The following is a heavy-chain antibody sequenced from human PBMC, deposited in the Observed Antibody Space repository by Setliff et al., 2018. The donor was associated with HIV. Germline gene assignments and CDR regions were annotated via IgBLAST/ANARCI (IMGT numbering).Heavy chain of an antibody. J-gene: IGHJ4*02. CDR2: INWNGGDT. CDR3: ARAKYGGYGDPDDY. V-gene: IGHV3-20*04. D-gene: IGHD4-17*01. CDR1: GFTFDEYG. Sequence: PGGSLRLSCAGSGFTFDEYGMSWVRQAPGKGLEWVSGINWNGGDTGYADSVKSRFTISRDNAKSSLYLQMNSLRAEDTAFYFCARAKYGGYGDPDDYWGQGTLVTVSS.